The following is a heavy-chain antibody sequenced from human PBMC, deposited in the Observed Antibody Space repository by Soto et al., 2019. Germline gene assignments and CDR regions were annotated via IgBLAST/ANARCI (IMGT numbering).Heavy chain of an antibody. Sequence: SETLSLTCAVSGGSISSNYWWTWVRQPPGKGLEWIGDVYHTGSTNYNPSLKSRVTILVDKSKNRFSLTLTSVTATDTAVYFCARSPYQHCSGGICYWGSFFDYWGQGTLVTVSS. D-gene: IGHD2-15*01. CDR3: ARSPYQHCSGGICYWGSFFDY. CDR2: VYHTGST. V-gene: IGHV4-4*02. J-gene: IGHJ4*02. CDR1: GGSISSNYW.